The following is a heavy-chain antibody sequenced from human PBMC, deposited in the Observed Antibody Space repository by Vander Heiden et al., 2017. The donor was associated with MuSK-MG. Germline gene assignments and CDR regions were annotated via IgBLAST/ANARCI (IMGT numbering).Heavy chain of an antibody. Sequence: QVQVVHSGAEVKKPGASVQVSCKTSGYTFPTYSPPWVRQGPGQGLEWLGMINRSAGRTTDAQKFQGRVTMPRDTPTTTVYMELRTLRSEDTAVYYCARYGTGGRLFDYWWQVALVPV. CDR3: ARYGTGGRLFDY. CDR1: GYTFPTYS. CDR2: INRSAGRT. J-gene: IGHJ4*02. D-gene: IGHD3-16*01. V-gene: IGHV1-46*01.